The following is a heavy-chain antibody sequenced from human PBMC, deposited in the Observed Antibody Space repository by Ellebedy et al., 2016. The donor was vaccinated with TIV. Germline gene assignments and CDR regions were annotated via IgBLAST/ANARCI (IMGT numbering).Heavy chain of an antibody. D-gene: IGHD3-9*01. Sequence: AASVKVSCKVSGYTLTELSMHWVRQAPGKGLAWMGGFDPEDGETIYAQKFQGRVTMTEDTSTDTAYMELSSLRSEDTAVYYCAGGLRYFAWLLFDIWGQGTMVTVSS. CDR3: AGGLRYFAWLLFDI. V-gene: IGHV1-24*01. CDR1: GYTLTELS. J-gene: IGHJ3*02. CDR2: FDPEDGET.